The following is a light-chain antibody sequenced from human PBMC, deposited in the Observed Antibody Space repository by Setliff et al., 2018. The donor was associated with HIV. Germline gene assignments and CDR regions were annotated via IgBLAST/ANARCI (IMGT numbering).Light chain of an antibody. CDR3: SSYTSSSTYV. J-gene: IGLJ1*01. Sequence: QSALAQPASVSGSPGQSITISCTGTSSDVDGYNYVSWYQQHPGKAPKFMIYDVSKRPSGVSNRFSGSKSGNTASLTISGLQAEDEADYYCSSYTSSSTYVFGTGTKV. V-gene: IGLV2-14*01. CDR1: SSDVDGYNY. CDR2: DVS.